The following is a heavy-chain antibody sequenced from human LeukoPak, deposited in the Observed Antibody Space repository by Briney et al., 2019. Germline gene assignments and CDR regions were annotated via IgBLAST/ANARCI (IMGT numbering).Heavy chain of an antibody. J-gene: IGHJ4*02. CDR3: ARVDSSGYSQEGAYYFDY. CDR2: IYSSGDT. V-gene: IGHV4-59*01. D-gene: IGHD3-22*01. Sequence: SETLSLTCTVFGGSFSSYYWGWIRQSPGKGLEWIAYIYSSGDTNYNPSLKSRVTISVDTSKNQFSLKLSSVTAADTAVYYCARVDSSGYSQEGAYYFDYWGQGTLVTVSS. CDR1: GGSFSSYY.